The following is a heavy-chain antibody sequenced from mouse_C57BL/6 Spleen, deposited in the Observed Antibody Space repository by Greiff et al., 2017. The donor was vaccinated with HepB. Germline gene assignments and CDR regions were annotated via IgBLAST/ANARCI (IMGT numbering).Heavy chain of an antibody. CDR2: ISSGGDYI. CDR3: TRDYYGSPHYFDY. D-gene: IGHD1-1*01. CDR1: GFTFSSYA. V-gene: IGHV5-9-1*02. J-gene: IGHJ2*01. Sequence: EVQLQESGEGLVKPGGSLKLSCAASGFTFSSYAMSWVRQTPEKRLEWVAYISSGGDYIYYADTVKGRFTISRDNARNTLYLQMSSLKSEDTAMYYCTRDYYGSPHYFDYWGQGTTLTVSS.